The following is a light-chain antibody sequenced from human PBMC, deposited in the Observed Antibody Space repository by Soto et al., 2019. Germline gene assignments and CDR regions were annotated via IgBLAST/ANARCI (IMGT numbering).Light chain of an antibody. V-gene: IGKV3-15*01. J-gene: IGKJ1*01. CDR1: QSVGSY. CDR3: QQNKDWPGT. CDR2: DAS. Sequence: EIVMTQSPATLSVSPGVRVTLSCRASQSVGSYLAWYHQKPGQAPRLLIYDASTRATGIAVRFSGSGSGTEFALTISSLQSEDFGVYYCQQNKDWPGTFGQGTKVEIK.